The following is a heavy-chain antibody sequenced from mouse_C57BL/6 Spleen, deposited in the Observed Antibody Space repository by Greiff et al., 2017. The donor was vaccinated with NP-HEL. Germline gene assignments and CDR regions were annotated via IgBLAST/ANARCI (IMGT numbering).Heavy chain of an antibody. CDR3: AREGITTVVASFDY. J-gene: IGHJ2*01. CDR1: GYTFTDYY. V-gene: IGHV1-76*01. Sequence: VKLMESGAELVRPGASVKLSCKASGYTFTDYYINWVKQRPGQGLEWIARIYPGSGNTHYNEKFKGKATLTAEKSSSTAYMQLSSLTSEDSAVYFCAREGITTVVASFDYWGQGTTLTVSS. D-gene: IGHD1-1*01. CDR2: IYPGSGNT.